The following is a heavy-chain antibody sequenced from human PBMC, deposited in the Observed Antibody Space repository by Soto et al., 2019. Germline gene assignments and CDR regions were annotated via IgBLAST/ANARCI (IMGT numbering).Heavy chain of an antibody. V-gene: IGHV1-3*01. CDR3: ARAISGYVT. J-gene: IGHJ4*02. CDR1: GITFSTYA. D-gene: IGHD5-12*01. CDR2: INAGNGNT. Sequence: GASVKVSCKASGITFSTYAIHWVRQAPGQGLEWMGWINAGNGNTRYSQKFQGRVTLTRDTSASTTYMDLSNLRSEDTAIYYCARAISGYVTWGQGTLVTVSS.